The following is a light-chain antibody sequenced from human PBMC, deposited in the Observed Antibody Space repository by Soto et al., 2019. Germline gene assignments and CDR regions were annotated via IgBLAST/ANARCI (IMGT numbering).Light chain of an antibody. V-gene: IGKV1-5*03. J-gene: IGKJ3*01. CDR2: KAS. CDR1: QTINSW. Sequence: DIQMTQSPSTLSAAVGDRVIITCRASQTINSWLAWYQQKPGKAPKLLIFKASNIQSGVPSRFSGSGSGTDFTLTISSLEPDDCATYYCQQYNSYSLFTFGPGTKVDIK. CDR3: QQYNSYSLFT.